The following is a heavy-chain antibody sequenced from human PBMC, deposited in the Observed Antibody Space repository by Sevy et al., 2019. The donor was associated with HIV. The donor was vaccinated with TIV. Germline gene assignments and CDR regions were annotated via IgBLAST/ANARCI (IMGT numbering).Heavy chain of an antibody. CDR2: IKSITDGGAA. CDR1: GFDFPNAW. CDR3: STDDLISY. J-gene: IGHJ4*02. Sequence: GGSLRLSCTASGFDFPNAWMNWIRQVPGKGLEWVGHIKSITDGGAADYAAPVKGRFTSLRNDSKNTLYLQMNSLKAEDTAVYYCSTDDLISYWGRGTLVTVSS. D-gene: IGHD3-3*02. V-gene: IGHV3-15*07.